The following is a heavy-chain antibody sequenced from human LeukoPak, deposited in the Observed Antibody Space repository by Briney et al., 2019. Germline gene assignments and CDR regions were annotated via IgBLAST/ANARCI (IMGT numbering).Heavy chain of an antibody. CDR1: GFIFNSFT. CDR3: ARGLDYFDSSGDYRDAFDI. V-gene: IGHV3-21*01. Sequence: GGSLRLSCAASGFIFNSFTMHWVRQAPGKGLGWVSSIRSSSRHINYGDSLKGRFTLSRDNAKNSLLLQMDNLRAEYAAIYYCARGLDYFDSSGDYRDAFDIWGQGTVVTVSS. D-gene: IGHD3-22*01. CDR2: IRSSSRHI. J-gene: IGHJ3*02.